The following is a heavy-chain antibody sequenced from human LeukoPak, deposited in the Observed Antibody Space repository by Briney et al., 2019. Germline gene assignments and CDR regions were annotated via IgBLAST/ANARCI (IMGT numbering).Heavy chain of an antibody. D-gene: IGHD4-17*01. Sequence: GGSLRLSCAASGFTFSSYDMHWVRHATGKGLEWVSAIGTAGDTYYPGSVKGRFTISRENAKNSLYLQMNSLRAEDTAVYYCARGRPTSFDYGDWFDPWGQGTLVTVSS. CDR3: ARGRPTSFDYGDWFDP. V-gene: IGHV3-13*01. CDR2: IGTAGDT. CDR1: GFTFSSYD. J-gene: IGHJ5*02.